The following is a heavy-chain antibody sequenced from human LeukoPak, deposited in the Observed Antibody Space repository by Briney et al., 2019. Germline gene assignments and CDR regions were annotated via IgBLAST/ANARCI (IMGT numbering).Heavy chain of an antibody. D-gene: IGHD6-19*01. J-gene: IGHJ4*02. CDR3: ARGRIAVAGHYFDY. Sequence: SETLSLTCTVSGGSISSYYWSWIRQPPGKGLEWIGYIYYSGSTNYNPSLKSRVTISVDTSKNQFSLKLSSVTAADTAVYYCARGRIAVAGHYFDYWGQGTLVTVSS. CDR2: IYYSGST. V-gene: IGHV4-59*01. CDR1: GGSISSYY.